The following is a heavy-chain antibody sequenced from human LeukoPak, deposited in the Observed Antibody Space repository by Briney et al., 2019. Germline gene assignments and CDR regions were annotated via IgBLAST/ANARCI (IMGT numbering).Heavy chain of an antibody. CDR3: ARGGSPGIAAGDTINHAFDI. D-gene: IGHD6-13*01. Sequence: GGSLRLSCAASGFTVSSNYMSWVRQAPGKGLEWVSVIYTGGSTYYADSVKGRFTISRDNSKNTLYLQMNSLRAEDTAVYYCARGGSPGIAAGDTINHAFDIWGQGTMVTVSS. V-gene: IGHV3-53*01. CDR2: IYTGGST. J-gene: IGHJ3*02. CDR1: GFTVSSNY.